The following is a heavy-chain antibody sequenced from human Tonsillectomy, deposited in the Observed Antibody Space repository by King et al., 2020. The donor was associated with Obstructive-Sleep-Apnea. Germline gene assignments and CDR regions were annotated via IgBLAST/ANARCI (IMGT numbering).Heavy chain of an antibody. Sequence: VQLLESGGGLVQPGGSLRLSCAASGFTFSSYAMSWVRQAPGKGLEWVSSISNSGGVKYFADSLKGRFTISRDNSKNTLYLQMNSLRAEDTAVYYCAKDGDYSSSWSDFDYWGQGTLVTVSS. CDR2: ISNSGGVK. V-gene: IGHV3-23*01. CDR3: AKDGDYSSSWSDFDY. D-gene: IGHD6-13*01. J-gene: IGHJ4*02. CDR1: GFTFSSYA.